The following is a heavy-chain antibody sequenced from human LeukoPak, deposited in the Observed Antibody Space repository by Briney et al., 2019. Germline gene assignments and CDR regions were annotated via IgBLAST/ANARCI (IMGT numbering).Heavy chain of an antibody. CDR2: IWNDGSET. D-gene: IGHD6-13*01. Sequence: GRSLRLSCAASGFIFSNYGMHWVRQAPGKRLEWVAVIWNDGSETFHADSVKGRFRIARDNPKNTLYLQMNSLRAEDTAVYFCARDMGRAWYGPPDYWGQGTLVTVSS. J-gene: IGHJ4*02. V-gene: IGHV3-33*01. CDR1: GFIFSNYG. CDR3: ARDMGRAWYGPPDY.